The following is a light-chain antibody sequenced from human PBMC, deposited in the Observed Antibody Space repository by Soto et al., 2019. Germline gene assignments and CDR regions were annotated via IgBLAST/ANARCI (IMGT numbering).Light chain of an antibody. V-gene: IGKV3-15*01. Sequence: EIVMTQSPASLSVSPGERVTLSCRTSQSVATALAWSQQRPGQAPMLLIYGASTRASGIPARFSGRGSGTEVTLTISSLQSEDFAVYYCQQYNIWPRWTFGPGTTVE. CDR1: QSVATA. J-gene: IGKJ1*01. CDR2: GAS. CDR3: QQYNIWPRWT.